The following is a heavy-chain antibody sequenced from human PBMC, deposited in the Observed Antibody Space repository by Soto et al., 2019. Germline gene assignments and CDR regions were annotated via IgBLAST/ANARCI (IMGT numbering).Heavy chain of an antibody. CDR2: ISGSGGST. CDR1: GFTFSSYA. J-gene: IGHJ6*02. CDR3: ARPMVRGVINSRYYYYYGMDV. D-gene: IGHD3-10*01. Sequence: GGSLRLSCAASGFTFSSYAMSWVRQAPGKGLEWVSAISGSGGSTYYADSVKGRFTISRDNAKNSLYLQMNSLRDEDTAVYYCARPMVRGVINSRYYYYYGMDVWGQGTTVTVSS. V-gene: IGHV3-23*01.